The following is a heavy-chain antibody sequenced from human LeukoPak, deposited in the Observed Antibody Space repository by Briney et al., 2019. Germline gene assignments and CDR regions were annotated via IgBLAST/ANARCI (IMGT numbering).Heavy chain of an antibody. Sequence: GRSLRLSCAASGFTFSRAWMSWVRQAPGKGLEWVANIKQDGSEKYYVDSVKGRFTISRDNAKNSLYLQMNSLRAEDTAVYYCARQFKYYDILTGYSPGGFDYWGQGTLVTVSS. CDR1: GFTFSRAW. CDR3: ARQFKYYDILTGYSPGGFDY. J-gene: IGHJ4*02. V-gene: IGHV3-7*01. D-gene: IGHD3-9*01. CDR2: IKQDGSEK.